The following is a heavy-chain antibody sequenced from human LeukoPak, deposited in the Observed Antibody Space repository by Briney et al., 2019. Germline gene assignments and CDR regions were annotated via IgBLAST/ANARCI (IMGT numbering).Heavy chain of an antibody. CDR3: ARLPYCSSTSCYHFDY. J-gene: IGHJ4*02. CDR2: IYPGDSDT. Sequence: GESLKISCKGSGYSFTSYWIGWVRQMPGKGLEWMGIIYPGDSDTRYSPSFQGQVTISADKSFSTAYLQWSSLKASDTAMYYCARLPYCSSTSCYHFDYWGQGTLVTVSS. V-gene: IGHV5-51*01. D-gene: IGHD2-2*01. CDR1: GYSFTSYW.